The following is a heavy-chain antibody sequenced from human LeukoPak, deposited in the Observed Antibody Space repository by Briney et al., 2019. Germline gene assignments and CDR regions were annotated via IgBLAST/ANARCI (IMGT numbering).Heavy chain of an antibody. CDR2: IYPGDSDT. D-gene: IGHD4-17*01. Sequence: GESLKISCKGSGYSFANSWIGWVRQMPGRGLEWMGIIYPGDSDTRYSPSFQGQVTISADKSISTAYLQWTSLQASDTAMYYCARHNGDNYFDYWGQGTLVTVSS. J-gene: IGHJ4*02. V-gene: IGHV5-51*01. CDR1: GYSFANSW. CDR3: ARHNGDNYFDY.